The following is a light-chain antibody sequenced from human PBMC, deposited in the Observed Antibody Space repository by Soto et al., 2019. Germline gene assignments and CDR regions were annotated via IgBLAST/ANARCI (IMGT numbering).Light chain of an antibody. CDR3: CSYAGSLTHVL. CDR1: ISDVGNYHL. V-gene: IGLV2-23*01. CDR2: EGS. Sequence: QSALTQPASVSGSPGQSITISCIGIISDVGNYHLVSWYQQHPGKAPKLMIYEGSKRPSGVSNRFSGSKSGNTASLTISGLQAEDEADYYCCSYAGSLTHVLFGGGTKLTVL. J-gene: IGLJ2*01.